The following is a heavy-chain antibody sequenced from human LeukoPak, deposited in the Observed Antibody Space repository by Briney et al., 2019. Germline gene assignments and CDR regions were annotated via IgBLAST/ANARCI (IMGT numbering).Heavy chain of an antibody. CDR1: GYTFTSYD. D-gene: IGHD2-2*01. CDR2: MNPNSGNT. J-gene: IGHJ5*02. V-gene: IGHV1-8*01. CDR3: ARGFPSPRRYCSSTSCYGGLNWFDP. Sequence: ASVKVSCKASGYTFTSYDINWVRQATGQGLEWMGWMNPNSGNTGYAQKFQGRVTMTRNTSISTANMELSSLRSEDTAVYYCARGFPSPRRYCSSTSCYGGLNWFDPWGQGTLVTVSS.